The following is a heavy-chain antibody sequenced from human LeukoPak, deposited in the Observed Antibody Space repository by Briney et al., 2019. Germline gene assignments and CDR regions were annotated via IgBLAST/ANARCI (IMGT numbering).Heavy chain of an antibody. D-gene: IGHD6-25*01. CDR2: ISGSGRNT. CDR3: ARDEIPSGT. J-gene: IGHJ3*01. CDR1: GFTFSSYA. Sequence: GGSLRLSCAASGFTFSSYALSWVRQTPGKGLEWVSAISGSGRNTYYADSVKGRFTISRDNSRSTVDLQMNSLRVEDTGIYYCARDEIPSGTWGQGTMVIVSS. V-gene: IGHV3-23*01.